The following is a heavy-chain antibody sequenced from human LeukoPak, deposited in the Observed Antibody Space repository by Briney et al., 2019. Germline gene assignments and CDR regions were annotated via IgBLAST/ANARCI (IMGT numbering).Heavy chain of an antibody. CDR3: AKDHFADYGDYVGFFGY. V-gene: IGHV3-23*01. CDR2: ISGSGGST. Sequence: GGSLRLSCAASGFTFSSYAMSWVRQAPGKGLEWVSAISGSGGSTYYADSVKGRFTIPRDNSKNTLYLQMNSLRAEDTAVYYCAKDHFADYGDYVGFFGYWGQGTLVTVSS. CDR1: GFTFSSYA. J-gene: IGHJ4*02. D-gene: IGHD4-17*01.